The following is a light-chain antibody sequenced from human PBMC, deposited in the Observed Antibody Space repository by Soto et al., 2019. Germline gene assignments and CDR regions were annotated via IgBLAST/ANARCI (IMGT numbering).Light chain of an antibody. CDR2: EAS. CDR1: QRISSW. Sequence: DIQMTQSPSTLSASVGDRVTITCRASQRISSWLAWYQQRPGKAPNLLIYEASTLESGVPSRFSGSGSETEFTLTISXHQXDXSATYHCQQYNSSPYTFGQGTKLEI. CDR3: QQYNSSPYT. V-gene: IGKV1-5*03. J-gene: IGKJ2*01.